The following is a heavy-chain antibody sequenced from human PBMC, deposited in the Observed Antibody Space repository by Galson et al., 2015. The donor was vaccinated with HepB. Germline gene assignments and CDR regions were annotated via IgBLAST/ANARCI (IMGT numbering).Heavy chain of an antibody. J-gene: IGHJ4*02. V-gene: IGHV1-69*10. D-gene: IGHD2-15*01. CDR2: IAPIFGIP. CDR1: GVTFKSYI. CDR3: ATAGDCSAGSCNEGH. Sequence: SVKVSCKASGVTFKSYIFGWVRQARGQGLEWMGGIAPIFGIPSYARQFQDRVTITADISTRTVYMELRGLRSEDTAVYYCATAGDCSAGSCNEGHWGQGTLVTVSS.